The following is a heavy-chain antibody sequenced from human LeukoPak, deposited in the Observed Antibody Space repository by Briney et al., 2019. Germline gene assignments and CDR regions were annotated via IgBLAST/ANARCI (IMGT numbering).Heavy chain of an antibody. V-gene: IGHV3-21*01. J-gene: IGHJ4*02. CDR2: ISSSSSYI. CDR1: GFTFSSYS. D-gene: IGHD2-8*01. CDR3: ARYIVLMVYARGHFDY. Sequence: GGSLRLSCAASGFTFSSYSMNWVRQAPGKGLEWVSSISSSSSYIYYADSVKGRFTISRDNAKNSLYLQMNSLRAEDTAVYYCARYIVLMVYARGHFDYWGQGTLVTVSS.